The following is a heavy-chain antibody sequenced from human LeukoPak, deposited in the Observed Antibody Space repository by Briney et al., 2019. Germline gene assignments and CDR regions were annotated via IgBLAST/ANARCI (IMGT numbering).Heavy chain of an antibody. CDR3: ARGPFMITFGGVIVPNGVDY. J-gene: IGHJ4*02. Sequence: ASVKVSCKASGYTFTSYGISWVRQAPGQGLEWMGWISAYNGSTNYAQKLQGRVTMTTDTSTSTAYMELRSLRSDDTAVYYCARGPFMITFGGVIVPNGVDYWGQGTLVTVSS. CDR1: GYTFTSYG. CDR2: ISAYNGST. D-gene: IGHD3-16*02. V-gene: IGHV1-18*01.